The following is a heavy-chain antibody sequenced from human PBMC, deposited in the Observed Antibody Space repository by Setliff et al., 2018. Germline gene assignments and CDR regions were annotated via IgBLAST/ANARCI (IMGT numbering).Heavy chain of an antibody. CDR1: GFSFSDYY. CDR3: ARDGVFYAMDF. D-gene: IGHD3-10*01. Sequence: GSLRLSCAASGFSFSDYYMSWVRQAPGKGLEWISKISGNGITIYYADSVRGRFTISRDNAKNSLYLQMNSLRAEDTALYYCARDGVFYAMDFWGQGTTVTVSS. CDR2: ISGNGITI. J-gene: IGHJ6*02. V-gene: IGHV3-11*04.